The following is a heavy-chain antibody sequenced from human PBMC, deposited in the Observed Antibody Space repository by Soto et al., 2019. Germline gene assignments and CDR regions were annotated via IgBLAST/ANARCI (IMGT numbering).Heavy chain of an antibody. CDR3: ARERIVGRDFDY. D-gene: IGHD3-22*01. J-gene: IGHJ4*02. V-gene: IGHV4-59*01. CDR2: IYYSGST. Sequence: TSETLSLTCTVSGGSISSYYWSWIRQPPGKGLEWIGYIYYSGSTNYNPSLKSRVTISVDTSKNQFSLKLSSVTAADTAVYYCARERIVGRDFDYWGQGTLVTVSS. CDR1: GGSISSYY.